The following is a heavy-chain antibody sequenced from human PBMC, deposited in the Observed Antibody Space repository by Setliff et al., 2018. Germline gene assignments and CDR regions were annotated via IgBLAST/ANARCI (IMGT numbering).Heavy chain of an antibody. CDR1: GFTFSDYY. CDR2: ISSSSDYI. Sequence: NPGGSLRLSCAASGFTFSDYYMSWIRQAPGKGLEWVAYISSSSDYIYYADSVRGRFTISRDNAKNSLYLQMNSLRAEDTAVYYCAVLCDISGYYYHDAFDIWGHGTLVTVS. CDR3: AVLCDISGYYYHDAFDI. J-gene: IGHJ3*02. V-gene: IGHV3-11*06. D-gene: IGHD3-22*01.